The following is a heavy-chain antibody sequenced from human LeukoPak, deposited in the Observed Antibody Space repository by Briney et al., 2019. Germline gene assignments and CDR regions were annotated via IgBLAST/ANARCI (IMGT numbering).Heavy chain of an antibody. CDR3: ARDQSSSWYGESMDV. J-gene: IGHJ6*03. CDR1: GFSFSTYW. Sequence: GGSLRLSRAGSGFSFSTYWMSWVRQAPGKGLEGVANIKEDGSEEYYVDSVKGRFTISRDNAKNSLYLQMNSLRVEDTALYCCARDQSSSWYGESMDVWGKGTTVTVSS. V-gene: IGHV3-7*01. CDR2: IKEDGSEE. D-gene: IGHD6-19*01.